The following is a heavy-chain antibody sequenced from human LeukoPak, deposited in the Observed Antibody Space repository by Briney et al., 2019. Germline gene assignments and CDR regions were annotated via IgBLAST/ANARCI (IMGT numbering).Heavy chain of an antibody. CDR1: GFAFSSYG. J-gene: IGHJ4*01. Sequence: PGGSLRLSCAASGFAFSSYGMNWVRQAPGKGLEWVSSISPSSSYMYYADSVKGRFTISRDNAENSLYLQLNSLRAEDTAVYYSARERSCSGTTCYEGDCWGHGTLVTVSS. V-gene: IGHV3-21*01. CDR2: ISPSSSYM. D-gene: IGHD2-2*01. CDR3: ARERSCSGTTCYEGDC.